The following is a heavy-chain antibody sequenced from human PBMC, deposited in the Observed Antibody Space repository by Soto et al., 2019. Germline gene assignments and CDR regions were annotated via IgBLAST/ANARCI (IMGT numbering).Heavy chain of an antibody. J-gene: IGHJ5*02. CDR1: GFTFSSYA. Sequence: PGGSLRLSCAASGFTFSSYAMSWVRQAPGKGLEWVSAISGSGGSTYYADSVKGRFTISRDNSKNTLYLQMNSLRAEDTAVYYCAKDFPSNYYDSSGYYGSWGQGTLVTAPQ. V-gene: IGHV3-23*01. D-gene: IGHD3-22*01. CDR2: ISGSGGST. CDR3: AKDFPSNYYDSSGYYGS.